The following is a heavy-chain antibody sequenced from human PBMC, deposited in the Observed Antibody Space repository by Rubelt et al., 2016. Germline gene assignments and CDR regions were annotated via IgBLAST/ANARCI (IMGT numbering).Heavy chain of an antibody. D-gene: IGHD3-16*01. Sequence: QLQLQESGPGLVKPSETLSLTCTVSGGSITSSSYYWGWIRQPPGKGLEWIGSIYYSGSTYYNPSLKSRVTISVDTSKKQFSLKLTSVTAADTAAYYCATGLQAQRSFDYWGQGTLVTVSS. V-gene: IGHV4-39*07. CDR2: IYYSGST. CDR3: ATGLQAQRSFDY. J-gene: IGHJ4*02. CDR1: GGSITSSSYY.